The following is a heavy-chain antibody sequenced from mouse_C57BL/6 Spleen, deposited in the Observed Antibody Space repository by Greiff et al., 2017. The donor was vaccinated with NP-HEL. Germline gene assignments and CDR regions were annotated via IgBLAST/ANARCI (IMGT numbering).Heavy chain of an antibody. V-gene: IGHV5-9*01. CDR1: GFTFSSYT. D-gene: IGHD1-1*01. J-gene: IGHJ1*03. Sequence: VQLKESGGGLVKPGGSLKLSCAASGFTFSSYTMSWVRQTPEKRLEWVATISGGGGNTYYPDSVKGRFTISRDNAKNTLYLQMSSLRSEDTALYYCARALRALRYFDVWGTGTTVTVSS. CDR3: ARALRALRYFDV. CDR2: ISGGGGNT.